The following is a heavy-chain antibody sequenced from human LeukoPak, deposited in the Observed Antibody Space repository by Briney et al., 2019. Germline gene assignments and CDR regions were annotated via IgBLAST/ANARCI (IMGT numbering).Heavy chain of an antibody. CDR1: GFTLSSYG. D-gene: IGHD6-19*01. Sequence: GGSLRLSCAASGFTLSSYGMHWVRQAPGKGLEWVAFIRYDGSNKYYADSVKGRFTISRDNSKNTLYLQMNSLRSEDTAVYYCAKDRAVAGTGYYDYYIDVWGKGTTVTVSS. CDR2: IRYDGSNK. J-gene: IGHJ6*03. CDR3: AKDRAVAGTGYYDYYIDV. V-gene: IGHV3-30*02.